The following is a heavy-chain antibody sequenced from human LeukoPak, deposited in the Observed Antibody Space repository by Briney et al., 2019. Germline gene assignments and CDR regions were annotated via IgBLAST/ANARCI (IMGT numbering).Heavy chain of an antibody. D-gene: IGHD3-22*01. V-gene: IGHV1-2*06. J-gene: IGHJ3*02. CDR1: GYTFTGYY. Sequence: ASVKVSCKASGYTFTGYYMHWVRQAPGQGLEWMGRINPNGGGTNYAQKLQGRVTMTRDTSTSTAYMELSRLRPDDTAVYYCARDVGVITPNDAFDIWGQGTMVTVSS. CDR3: ARDVGVITPNDAFDI. CDR2: INPNGGGT.